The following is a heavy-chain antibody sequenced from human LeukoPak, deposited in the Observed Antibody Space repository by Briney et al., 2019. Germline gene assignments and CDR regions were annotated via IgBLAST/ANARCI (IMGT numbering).Heavy chain of an antibody. CDR2: INPNSGGT. CDR3: ARDRGTSGTGEAGYYFDY. V-gene: IGHV1-2*02. J-gene: IGHJ4*02. CDR1: GYTFTGYY. D-gene: IGHD3-10*01. Sequence: ASVKVSCKASGYTFTGYYMHWVRQAPGQGLEWMGWINPNSGGTNYAQKFQGRVTMTRDTSISTAYVELSRLRSEDTAVYYCARDRGTSGTGEAGYYFDYWGQGTLVTVSS.